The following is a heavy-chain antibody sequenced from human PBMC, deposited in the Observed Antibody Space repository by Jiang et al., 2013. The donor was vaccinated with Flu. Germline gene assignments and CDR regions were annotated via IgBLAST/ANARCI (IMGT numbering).Heavy chain of an antibody. CDR2: IRSKANSYAT. Sequence: EWVGRIRSKANSYATAYAASVKGRFTISRDDSKNTAYLQMNSLKTEDTAVYYCTRRDFWSGYDWGQGTLVTVSS. D-gene: IGHD3-3*01. V-gene: IGHV3-73*01. CDR3: TRRDFWSGYD. J-gene: IGHJ4*02.